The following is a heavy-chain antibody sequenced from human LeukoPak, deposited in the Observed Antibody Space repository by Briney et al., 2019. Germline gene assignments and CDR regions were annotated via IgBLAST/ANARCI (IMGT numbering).Heavy chain of an antibody. CDR1: GFTFGAYA. V-gene: IGHV3-49*03. J-gene: IGHJ4*02. Sequence: GGSLRLLCTTSGFTFGAYAMSGLREARGKGRVWVVLIRSKGYGGTPEYAPAVKGRFTISRDASKSAAYLQMDSLKTANTAVYHCSRAYSTGWFGINDYWGQRALVTVSS. CDR3: SRAYSTGWFGINDY. D-gene: IGHD6-19*01. CDR2: IRSKGYGGTP.